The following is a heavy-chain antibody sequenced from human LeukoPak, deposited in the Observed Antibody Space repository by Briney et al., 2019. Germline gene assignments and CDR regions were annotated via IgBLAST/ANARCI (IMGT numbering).Heavy chain of an antibody. CDR1: GFTVSDNS. Sequence: PGGSLRLSCTVSGFTVSDNSMSWVRQAPGKGLEWVSFIYYDDRTHYSDSVTGRFTISRDNSKNTLYLQMNSLRAEDTAVYYCARRAGAYSHPYDYWGQGTLVTVSS. D-gene: IGHD4/OR15-4a*01. V-gene: IGHV3-53*01. CDR3: ARRAGAYSHPYDY. CDR2: IYYDDRT. J-gene: IGHJ4*02.